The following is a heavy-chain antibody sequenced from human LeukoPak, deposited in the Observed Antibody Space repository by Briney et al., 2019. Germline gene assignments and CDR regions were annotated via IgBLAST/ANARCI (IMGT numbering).Heavy chain of an antibody. Sequence: SETLSLTCAVYGGSLSGYYWSWIRQPPGKGLEWIGEINHSGSTNYNPSLKSRVTISVDTSKNQFSLKLSSVTAADTAVYYCARDRLGCFDYWGQGTLVTVSS. CDR3: ARDRLGCFDY. J-gene: IGHJ4*02. CDR2: INHSGST. V-gene: IGHV4-34*01. D-gene: IGHD7-27*01. CDR1: GGSLSGYY.